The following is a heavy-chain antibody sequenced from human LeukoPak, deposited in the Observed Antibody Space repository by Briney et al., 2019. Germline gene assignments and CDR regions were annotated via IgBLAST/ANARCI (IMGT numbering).Heavy chain of an antibody. V-gene: IGHV3-73*01. CDR1: GFTFSGSA. D-gene: IGHD5-18*01. Sequence: PGGSLRLSCAASGFTFSGSAMHWVRQASGKGLEWVGRIRSKANSYATAYAASVKGRFTISRDDSKNTAYLQMNSLKTEDTAVYYCTENVDTAMVEFDYWGQGTLGTVSS. CDR2: IRSKANSYAT. CDR3: TENVDTAMVEFDY. J-gene: IGHJ4*02.